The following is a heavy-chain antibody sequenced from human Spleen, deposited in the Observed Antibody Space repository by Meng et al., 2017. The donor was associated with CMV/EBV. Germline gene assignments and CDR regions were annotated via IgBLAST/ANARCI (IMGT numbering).Heavy chain of an antibody. V-gene: IGHV3-20*01. CDR3: ARGYHDSSGYYYFFDY. CDR2: INWNGDTT. D-gene: IGHD3-22*01. J-gene: IGHJ4*02. CDR1: GFTFGNAW. Sequence: GESLKISCAATGFTFGNAWMSWVRQAPGKGLEWVSAINWNGDTTGYADSVKGRFIISRDNAKNSLYLQMNSLRAEDTAVYHCARGYHDSSGYYYFFDYWGQGTLVTVSS.